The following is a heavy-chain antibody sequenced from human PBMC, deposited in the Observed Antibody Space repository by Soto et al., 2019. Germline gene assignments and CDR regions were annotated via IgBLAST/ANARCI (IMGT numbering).Heavy chain of an antibody. CDR2: IYPYDSDT. D-gene: IGHD2-2*02. CDR3: ARVGGPYTAFDY. Sequence: PGESLKISFKASEYSFTNFWIGWVRQMPGKGLEWMGIIYPYDSDTKYSPSFQGQVTVSADEAISTAYLQWSSLQASDTAIYFCARVGGPYTAFDYWGQGTLVTVST. V-gene: IGHV5-51*01. CDR1: EYSFTNFW. J-gene: IGHJ4*02.